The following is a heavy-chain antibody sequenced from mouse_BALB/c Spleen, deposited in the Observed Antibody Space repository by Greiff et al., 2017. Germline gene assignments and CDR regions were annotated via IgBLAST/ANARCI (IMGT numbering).Heavy chain of an antibody. CDR2: ISSGSSTI. D-gene: IGHD1-2*01. V-gene: IGHV5-17*02. J-gene: IGHJ3*01. CDR1: GFTFSSFG. CDR3: ARTTATEGWFAY. Sequence: VQLKESGGGLVQPGGSRKLSCAASGFTFSSFGMHWVRQAPEKGLEWVAYISSGSSTIYYADTVKGRFTISRDNPKNTLFLQMTSLRSEDTAMYYCARTTATEGWFAYWGQGTLVTVSA.